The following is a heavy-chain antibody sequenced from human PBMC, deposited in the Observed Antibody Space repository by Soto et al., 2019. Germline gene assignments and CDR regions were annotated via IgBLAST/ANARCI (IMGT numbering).Heavy chain of an antibody. CDR2: ISAYNGNT. J-gene: IGHJ4*02. CDR1: GYSFTSYG. D-gene: IGHD6-19*01. V-gene: IGHV1-18*01. CDR3: ARDLALALIDY. Sequence: QVQLVQSGAEVKKPGASVKVSCQASGYSFTSYGISWVRQAPGQGLEWMGWISAYNGNTTYAQKLQGRVTMTTDTSTSKAYMELRSMRSDDTAVYYCARDLALALIDYWGQGTLVTVSS.